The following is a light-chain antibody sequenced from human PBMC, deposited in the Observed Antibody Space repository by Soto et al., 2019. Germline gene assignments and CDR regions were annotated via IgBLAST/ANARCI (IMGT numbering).Light chain of an antibody. V-gene: IGKV1-39*01. CDR2: VAS. J-gene: IGKJ3*01. CDR1: QTVSGN. Sequence: DVPLTQSPSSLSASVGDRVTITCRTSQTVSGNLHWYQQKPGKAPNLLIYVASNLQDGVPSRFRGGGSGRNFTRTISSLQPEDFATYYCQQSYGASFTFGAGTSVDI. CDR3: QQSYGASFT.